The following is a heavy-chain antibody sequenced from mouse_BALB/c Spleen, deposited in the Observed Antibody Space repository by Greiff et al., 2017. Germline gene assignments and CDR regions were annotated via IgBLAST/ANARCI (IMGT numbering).Heavy chain of an antibody. Sequence: VQLQQSGAELVRPGSSVKISCKASGYAFSSYWMNWVKQRPGQGLEWIGQIYPGDGDTNYNGKFKGKATLTADKSSSTAYMQLSSLTSEDSAVYFCARWATVVATGYFDYWGQGTTLTVSS. D-gene: IGHD1-1*01. CDR1: GYAFSSYW. J-gene: IGHJ2*01. CDR3: ARWATVVATGYFDY. V-gene: IGHV1-80*01. CDR2: IYPGDGDT.